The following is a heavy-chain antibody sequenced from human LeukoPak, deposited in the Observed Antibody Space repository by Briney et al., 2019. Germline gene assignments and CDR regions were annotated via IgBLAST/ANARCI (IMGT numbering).Heavy chain of an antibody. CDR3: ARDPQGGYYDSSGYRGYYYYYMDV. CDR2: ISSSGNTI. D-gene: IGHD3-22*01. Sequence: PGGSLRLFCAACEFSVGSNYMTWVRQAPGEGLEWVLYISSSGNTIYYADSVKGRFTISRDNAKNSLYLQMNSLRAEDTAVYYCARDPQGGYYDSSGYRGYYYYYMDVWGKGTTVTISS. J-gene: IGHJ6*03. V-gene: IGHV3-11*01. CDR1: EFSVGSNY.